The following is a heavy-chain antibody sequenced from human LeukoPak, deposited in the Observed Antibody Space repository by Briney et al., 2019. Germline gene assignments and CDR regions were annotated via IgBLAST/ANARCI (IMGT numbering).Heavy chain of an antibody. V-gene: IGHV1-69*01. D-gene: IGHD6-19*01. CDR1: GGTFSRYV. CDR2: IIPIFGTA. J-gene: IGHJ6*04. CDR3: ARGGSSGWYSRDYYGTVG. Sequence: ASVKVSCKASGGTFSRYVISWVRQAPGQGVGWLGGIIPIFGTANYAPKFQGRVTITADESTSTANIALSSLRSGDTAVYSCARGGSSGWYSRDYYGTVGSCKGTTVTVSS.